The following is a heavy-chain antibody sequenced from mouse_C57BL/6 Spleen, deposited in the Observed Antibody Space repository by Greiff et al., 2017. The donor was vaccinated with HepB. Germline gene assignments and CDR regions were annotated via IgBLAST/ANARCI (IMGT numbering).Heavy chain of an antibody. V-gene: IGHV14-2*01. Sequence: EVKLMESGAELVKPGASVKLSCTASGFNIKDYYMHWVKQRTEQGLEWIGRIDPEDGETKYAPKFQGKATITADTSSNTAYLQLSSLTSEDTAVYYCASKRNYVDYAMDYWGQGTSVTVSS. J-gene: IGHJ4*01. D-gene: IGHD1-1*01. CDR3: ASKRNYVDYAMDY. CDR1: GFNIKDYY. CDR2: IDPEDGET.